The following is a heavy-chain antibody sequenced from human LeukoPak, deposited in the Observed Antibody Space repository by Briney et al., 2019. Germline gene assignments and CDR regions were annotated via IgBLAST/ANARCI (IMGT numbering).Heavy chain of an antibody. CDR3: ARFGRYFEPVGFDP. CDR2: ISAYNGNT. J-gene: IGHJ5*02. V-gene: IGHV1-18*01. D-gene: IGHD3-9*01. CDR1: GYTFTSYG. Sequence: ASVKVSCKASGYTFTSYGISWVRQAPGQGLEWMGWISAYNGNTNYAQKLQGRVTMTRDTSTSTAYMELRSLRSDDTAVYYCARFGRYFEPVGFDPWGQGTLVTVSS.